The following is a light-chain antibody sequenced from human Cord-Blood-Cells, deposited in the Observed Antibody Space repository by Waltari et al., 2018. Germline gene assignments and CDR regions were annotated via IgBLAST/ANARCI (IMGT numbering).Light chain of an antibody. CDR2: KAS. V-gene: IGKV1-5*03. CDR1: QSISSW. J-gene: IGKJ1*01. Sequence: DFQMTKSHSTLSASVADRVTITCRASQSISSWLAWYQQKPGKAPKLLIYKASSLESGVPSRFSGSGSGTEFTLTISSLQPDDFAAYYCQQYNSYTWTFGQGTKVEIK. CDR3: QQYNSYTWT.